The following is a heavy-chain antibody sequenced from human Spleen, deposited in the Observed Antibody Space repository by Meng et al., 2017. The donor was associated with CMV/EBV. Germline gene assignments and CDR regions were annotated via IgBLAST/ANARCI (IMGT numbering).Heavy chain of an antibody. V-gene: IGHV1-2*02. CDR3: ARGEYYDFWSGYHNWFDP. D-gene: IGHD3-3*01. Sequence: TFTGYYRHWVRQAPGQGLEWMGWINPNSGGTNYAQKFQGRVTMTRDTSISTAYMELSRLRSDDTAVYYCARGEYYDFWSGYHNWFDPWGQGTLVTVSS. J-gene: IGHJ5*02. CDR1: TFTGYY. CDR2: INPNSGGT.